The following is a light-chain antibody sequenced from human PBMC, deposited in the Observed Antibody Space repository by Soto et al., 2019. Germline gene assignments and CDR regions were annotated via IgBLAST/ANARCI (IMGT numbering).Light chain of an antibody. V-gene: IGKV3-20*01. CDR2: FAS. J-gene: IGKJ4*01. CDR3: HQYGSSPA. Sequence: SVLTQSPGTLSLSPGERATLSCRASQSVSSSYLAWYQQKPGQAPRLLIYFASSRSTGIPDRFSGSGSGTAFHLTISRLEAEDLAVYYCHQYGSSPAFGGGNKVELK. CDR1: QSVSSSY.